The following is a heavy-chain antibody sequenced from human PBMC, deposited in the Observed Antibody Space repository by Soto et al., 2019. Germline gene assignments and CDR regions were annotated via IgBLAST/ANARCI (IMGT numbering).Heavy chain of an antibody. Sequence: QVQLQQWGAGLLKPSETLSLTCAVYGGSFSNYYWSWIRQPPGKGLEWIGEINHSGSTNYNPSLKCRVTIAVDTSKNQFSLKLSSVTAADTAVYYCARGLRLLHGGHGGVDYWGQGTLVTVSS. D-gene: IGHD2-15*01. J-gene: IGHJ4*02. CDR2: INHSGST. V-gene: IGHV4-34*01. CDR3: ARGLRLLHGGHGGVDY. CDR1: GGSFSNYY.